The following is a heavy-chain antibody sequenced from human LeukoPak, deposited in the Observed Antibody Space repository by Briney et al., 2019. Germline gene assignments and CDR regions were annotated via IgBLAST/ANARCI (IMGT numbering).Heavy chain of an antibody. CDR3: ARAAGPSSPFDH. D-gene: IGHD3-10*01. CDR2: IYHSGST. V-gene: IGHV4-30-2*01. Sequence: SQTLSLTCVVAGGPISSGDYSWSWIRQPPGEGLEWIGHIYHSGSTHYNPSLNSRVTISVDRSKNQFSLKLSSVTAAGTAVYYCARAAGPSSPFDHWGQGTLVTVSS. J-gene: IGHJ4*02. CDR1: GGPISSGDYS.